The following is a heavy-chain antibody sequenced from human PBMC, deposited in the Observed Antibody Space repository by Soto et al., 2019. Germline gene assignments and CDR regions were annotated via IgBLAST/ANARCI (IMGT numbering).Heavy chain of an antibody. D-gene: IGHD6-19*01. CDR3: ARRTVNIRTFYSGLKTHCFDY. CDR1: GGSISSSSYY. V-gene: IGHV4-39*01. J-gene: IGHJ4*02. Sequence: SETLSLTCAVSGGSISSSSYYWGWIRQPPGKGLEWIGSIYYSGSTYYTPSLQSRVAISVDTSKNQFSLKLNSVTAADTAVYYCARRTVNIRTFYSGLKTHCFDYWGQGTLVTVSP. CDR2: IYYSGST.